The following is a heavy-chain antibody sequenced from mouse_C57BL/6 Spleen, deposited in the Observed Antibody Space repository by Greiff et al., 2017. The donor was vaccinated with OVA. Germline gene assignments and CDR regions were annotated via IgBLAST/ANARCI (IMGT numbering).Heavy chain of an antibody. CDR3: ARPKPQTAQARNYAMDY. D-gene: IGHD3-2*02. CDR1: GYAFSSSW. J-gene: IGHJ4*01. CDR2: IYPGDGDT. Sequence: QVQLKESGPELVKPGASVKISCKASGYAFSSSWMNWVKQRPGKGLEWIGRIYPGDGDTNYNGKFKGKATLTADKSSSTAYMQLSSLTSEDAAVYFCARPKPQTAQARNYAMDYWGQGTSVTVSS. V-gene: IGHV1-82*01.